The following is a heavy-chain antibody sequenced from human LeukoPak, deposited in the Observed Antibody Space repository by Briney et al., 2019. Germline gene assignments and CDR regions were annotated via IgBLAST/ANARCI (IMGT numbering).Heavy chain of an antibody. CDR2: INPKSGGT. V-gene: IGHV1-2*02. CDR1: GYTFTDHY. J-gene: IGHJ5*02. Sequence: GASVKVSCQALGYTFTDHYFHWLRQAPGQGLEWMGWINPKSGGTNYAQKFQGRATMTRDTSIHTAYMELSRLRSDDTAVYYCAREEYGFDPWGQGTLVTVSS. CDR3: AREEYGFDP. D-gene: IGHD2-2*01.